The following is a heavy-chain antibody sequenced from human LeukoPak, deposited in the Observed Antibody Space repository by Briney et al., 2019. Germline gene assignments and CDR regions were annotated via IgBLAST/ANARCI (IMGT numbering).Heavy chain of an antibody. CDR3: ARGPQGSSWYQDFDY. CDR1: GFTFSNAW. D-gene: IGHD6-13*01. V-gene: IGHV3-15*01. Sequence: PGGSLRLSCAASGFTFSNAWMSWVRQAPGKGLEWVGRIKSKTDGGTTDYAAPVKGRFTISRDDSKNTLYLQMNSLRAEDTAVYYCARGPQGSSWYQDFDYWGQGTLVTVSS. J-gene: IGHJ4*02. CDR2: IKSKTDGGTT.